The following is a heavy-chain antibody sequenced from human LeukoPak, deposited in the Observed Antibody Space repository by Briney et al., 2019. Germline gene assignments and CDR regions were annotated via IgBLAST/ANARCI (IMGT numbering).Heavy chain of an antibody. Sequence: PSETLSLTCTVSGGSISSSSYYWGWIRQPPGKGLEWIGSIYYSGSTYYNPSLKSRVTISVDTSKNQFSLKLSSVTAADTAVYYCAPPPIAATGNWGQGTLVTVSS. D-gene: IGHD5-12*01. CDR1: GGSISSSSYY. CDR3: APPPIAATGN. J-gene: IGHJ4*02. V-gene: IGHV4-39*01. CDR2: IYYSGST.